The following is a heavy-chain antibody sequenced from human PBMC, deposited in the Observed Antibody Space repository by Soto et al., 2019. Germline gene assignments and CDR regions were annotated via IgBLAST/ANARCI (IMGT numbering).Heavy chain of an antibody. V-gene: IGHV4-39*01. CDR3: ARSVGFYDTSGYDY. J-gene: IGHJ4*02. Sequence: QLQLQESGPGLVKPSETLSLTCTVSGGPIGSSSYYWGWIRQPPDKGLEWIGSIYFTGNTYYNPSLKSRFTVYVDTSKNQFSLKLTSVTAADTAVYFCARSVGFYDTSGYDYWGQGILVTVSS. D-gene: IGHD3-22*01. CDR1: GGPIGSSSYY. CDR2: IYFTGNT.